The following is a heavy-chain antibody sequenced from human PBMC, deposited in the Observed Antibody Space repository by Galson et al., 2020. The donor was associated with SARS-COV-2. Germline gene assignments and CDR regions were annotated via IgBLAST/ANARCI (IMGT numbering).Heavy chain of an antibody. V-gene: IGHV4-34*01. J-gene: IGHJ4*02. CDR1: GGSFSGYY. Sequence: ETSETLSLTCAVYGGSFSGYYWTWIRRPPGKGLEWIGEINHSGSTNYNPSLKSRVTISMDTSKNRFSLKLTSVTAADTAVYFCARGFHAFRIAVAGTHFDSWGQGTLVTVSS. CDR2: INHSGST. CDR3: ARGFHAFRIAVAGTHFDS. D-gene: IGHD6-19*01.